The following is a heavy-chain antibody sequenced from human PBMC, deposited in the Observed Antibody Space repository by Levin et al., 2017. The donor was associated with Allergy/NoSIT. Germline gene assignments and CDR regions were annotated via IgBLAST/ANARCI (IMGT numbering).Heavy chain of an antibody. CDR1: GFTFSSYG. Sequence: GGSLRLSCAASGFTFSSYGMHWVRQAPGKGLEWVAVIWYDGSNKYYADSVKGRFTISRDNSKNTLYLQMNSLRAEDTAVYYCARDWAAAGKSPPFDYWGQGTLVTVSS. CDR3: ARDWAAAGKSPPFDY. CDR2: IWYDGSNK. V-gene: IGHV3-33*01. D-gene: IGHD6-13*01. J-gene: IGHJ4*02.